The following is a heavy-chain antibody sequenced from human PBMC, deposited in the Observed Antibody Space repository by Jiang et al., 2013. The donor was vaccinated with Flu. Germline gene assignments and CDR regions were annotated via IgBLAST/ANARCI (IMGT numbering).Heavy chain of an antibody. D-gene: IGHD3-22*01. Sequence: QLLESGGVVVQPGGSLRLSCAASGFTFDNYGMHWVRQAPGKGLEWVSLISWDGGSTYYADSVKGRFTISRDNRKDSLYLQMYSLRVEDTALYFCARGSAAGLGRYSDRSAPVDFQHWGQGTLVTV. CDR1: GFTFDNYG. V-gene: IGHV3-43D*04. CDR2: ISWDGGST. J-gene: IGHJ1*01. CDR3: ARGSAAGLGRYSDRSAPVDFQH.